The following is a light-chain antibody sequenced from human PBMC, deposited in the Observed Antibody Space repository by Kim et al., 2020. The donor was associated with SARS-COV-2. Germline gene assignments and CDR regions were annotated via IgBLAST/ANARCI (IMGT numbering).Light chain of an antibody. CDR1: SSNIGSNT. CDR2: SNN. J-gene: IGLJ3*02. CDR3: ESWDDSLRGPV. Sequence: QSVLTQPPSASGTPGQRVTISCSGSSSNIGSNTVNWYQQFPGTAPKLLIYSNNQRPSGVPDRFSGSKSGTSASLAISGLQSEDESSFHCESWDDSLRGPVFGGGTQLTVL. V-gene: IGLV1-44*01.